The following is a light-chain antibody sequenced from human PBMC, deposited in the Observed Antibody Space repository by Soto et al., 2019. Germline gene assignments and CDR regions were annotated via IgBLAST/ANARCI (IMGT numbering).Light chain of an antibody. J-gene: IGKJ1*01. Sequence: DIQMTQSPSAMSASVGDRVTITCRASQGISKYLAWFQQRPGKVPRRLVYAASSLQSGVPSRFRGSRSGTEFTLTISSLQPEDFGTYYCLQHTSYPWTFGQGTKVEI. V-gene: IGKV1-17*03. CDR1: QGISKY. CDR2: AAS. CDR3: LQHTSYPWT.